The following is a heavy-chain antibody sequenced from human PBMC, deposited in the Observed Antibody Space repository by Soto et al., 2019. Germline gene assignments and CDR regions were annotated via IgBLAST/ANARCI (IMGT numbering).Heavy chain of an antibody. V-gene: IGHV1-69*13. J-gene: IGHJ4*02. CDR2: IIPIFGSA. Sequence: SVKVSCKASGGTFSSYAISWVRQALGQGLEWMGGIIPIFGSANYAQKLQGRVTITAGTTYMELSSLTSEDTAIYYCAREDSGYTGSHYIDYFNFWGQGTLVTVSS. CDR1: GGTFSSYA. CDR3: AREDSGYTGSHYIDYFNF. D-gene: IGHD1-26*01.